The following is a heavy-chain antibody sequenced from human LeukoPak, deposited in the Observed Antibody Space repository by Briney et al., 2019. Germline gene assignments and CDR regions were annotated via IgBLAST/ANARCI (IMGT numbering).Heavy chain of an antibody. V-gene: IGHV4-39*07. J-gene: IGHJ4*02. D-gene: IGHD3-22*01. Sequence: SETLSLTCTVSGGSISSSSYYWDWIRQPPGKGLQWIGSIYYSGSTYYNPSLKSRVTISVDTSKNQFSLKLSSVTAADTAVYYCARGGSDSSGYYLVDYWGQGTLVTVSS. CDR2: IYYSGST. CDR3: ARGGSDSSGYYLVDY. CDR1: GGSISSSSYY.